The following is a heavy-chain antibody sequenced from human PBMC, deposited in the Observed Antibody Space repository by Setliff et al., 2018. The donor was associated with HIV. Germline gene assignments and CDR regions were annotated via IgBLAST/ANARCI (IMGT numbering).Heavy chain of an antibody. V-gene: IGHV4-34*01. CDR1: GGSFSSYY. D-gene: IGHD6-19*01. CDR3: AKGVAGLQYYYYYMDV. J-gene: IGHJ6*03. CDR2: INHSGST. Sequence: KTSETLSLTCAVYGGSFSSYYWSWIRQPPGKGLEWIGEINHSGSTTYNPSLKSRVTISVDKSTNQFSLRLTSVTAADTAVYYCAKGVAGLQYYYYYMDVWGKGTTVTVSS.